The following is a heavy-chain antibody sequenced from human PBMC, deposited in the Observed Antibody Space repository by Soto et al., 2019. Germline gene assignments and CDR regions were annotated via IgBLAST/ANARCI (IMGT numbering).Heavy chain of an antibody. J-gene: IGHJ6*02. D-gene: IGHD6-6*01. V-gene: IGHV3-23*01. CDR2: ISGSGGAT. CDR3: AKLNVAARLPYYYYGMDV. CDR1: GFTFTSFA. Sequence: GGSLRLSCAASGFTFTSFAVSWVRQAPGKGLEWVSAISGSGGATYYADSVKGRFTISRDNSKNTLYLQMNSLRAEDTAVYYCAKLNVAARLPYYYYGMDVWGQGTTVTVSS.